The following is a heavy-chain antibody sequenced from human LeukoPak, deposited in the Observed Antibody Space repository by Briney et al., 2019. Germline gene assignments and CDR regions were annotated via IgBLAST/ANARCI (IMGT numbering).Heavy chain of an antibody. CDR1: GGSISSYY. J-gene: IGHJ4*02. V-gene: IGHV4-59*01. CDR3: AREDENWVFDY. Sequence: SETLSLTCTVSGGSISSYYWSWIRQPAGKGLEWIGYIYYSGSTNYNPSLKSRVTISVDTSKNQFSLKLSSVTAADTAVYYCAREDENWVFDYWGQGTLVTVSS. D-gene: IGHD7-27*01. CDR2: IYYSGST.